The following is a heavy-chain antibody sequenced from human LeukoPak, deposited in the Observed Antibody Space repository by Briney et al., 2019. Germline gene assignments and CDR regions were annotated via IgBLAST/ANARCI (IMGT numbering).Heavy chain of an antibody. J-gene: IGHJ3*02. CDR2: INPNSGGT. Sequence: ASVKVSCKASGYTFTGYYMHWVRQAPGQGLEWMGRINPNSGGTNHAQKLQGRVTMTRDTSTSTVYMELSSLRSEDTDVYYCAHAVEDAFDIWGQGTMVTVSS. D-gene: IGHD6-19*01. V-gene: IGHV1-2*05. CDR1: GYTFTGYY. CDR3: AHAVEDAFDI.